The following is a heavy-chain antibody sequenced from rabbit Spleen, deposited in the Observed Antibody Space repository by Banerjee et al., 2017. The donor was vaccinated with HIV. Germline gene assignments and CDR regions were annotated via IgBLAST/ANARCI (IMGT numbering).Heavy chain of an antibody. J-gene: IGHJ6*01. CDR2: IYAGSSGNT. Sequence: QEQLVESGGGLVKPEGSLTLTCKASGFSFNSGYDMCRVRQAPGKGLEWIACIYAGSSGNTYSATWAKGRFTISKTSSTTVTLQMTSLTAADTATYFCARDTGTSFSTYGMDLWGQGTLVTVS. V-gene: IGHV1S45*01. CDR3: ARDTGTSFSTYGMDL. D-gene: IGHD8-1*01. CDR1: GFSFNSGYD.